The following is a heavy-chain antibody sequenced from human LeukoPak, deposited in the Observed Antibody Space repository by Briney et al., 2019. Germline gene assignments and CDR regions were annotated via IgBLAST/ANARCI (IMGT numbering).Heavy chain of an antibody. D-gene: IGHD3-10*01. V-gene: IGHV3-69-1*01. CDR3: ARDRYYYGSRGYFDY. J-gene: IGHJ4*02. CDR1: GFAFSSNA. CDR2: ISVSSTT. Sequence: PGGSLRFSCAAAGFAFSSNALSWVRQAPGEGLDWVSSISVSSTTYYLDSVKGRFTISRDNAKNSLYLQMNSLRAEDTAVYYCARDRYYYGSRGYFDYWGQGTLVTVSS.